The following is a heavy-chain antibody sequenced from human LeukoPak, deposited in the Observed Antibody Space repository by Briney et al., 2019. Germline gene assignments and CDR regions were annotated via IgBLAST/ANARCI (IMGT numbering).Heavy chain of an antibody. V-gene: IGHV3-30*18. CDR1: GLTFSSYG. J-gene: IGHJ6*04. CDR2: ISYDGSNK. Sequence: GRSLRLSCAASGLTFSSYGMHWVRQAPGKGLEWVAVISYDGSNKYYADSVKGRFTISRDNPKNTLDLQMNSLRAEDTAVYYCAKDLRVTAVAGSPLDVWGKGTTVTVSS. CDR3: AKDLRVTAVAGSPLDV. D-gene: IGHD6-19*01.